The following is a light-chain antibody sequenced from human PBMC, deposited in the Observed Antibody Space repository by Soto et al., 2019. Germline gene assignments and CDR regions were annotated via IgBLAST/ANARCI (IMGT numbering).Light chain of an antibody. CDR3: CSYAGSSTYV. V-gene: IGLV2-23*02. CDR1: SSDVGSYNL. Sequence: QSLLTQPASVSGSPGQSITLSCTGTSSDVGSYNLVSWYQQHPGKAPKLMIYEVSKRPSGVSNRFSGSKSGNTASLTISGLQAEDEADYYCCSYAGSSTYVFGTGTKVTVL. J-gene: IGLJ1*01. CDR2: EVS.